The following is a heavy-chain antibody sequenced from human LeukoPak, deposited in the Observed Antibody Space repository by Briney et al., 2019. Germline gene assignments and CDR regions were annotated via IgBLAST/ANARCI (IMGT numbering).Heavy chain of an antibody. J-gene: IGHJ4*02. D-gene: IGHD5-12*01. Sequence: GASVKVSCKASGYTFTGYYMHWVRQTPGQGLEWMGGINPNSGDTNYLQKFQGRVTMTRDTSIATVFMNLSRPGFDDTALYYCARGGYSGFSFDYWGQGTLVTVSS. CDR3: ARGGYSGFSFDY. CDR2: INPNSGDT. V-gene: IGHV1-2*02. CDR1: GYTFTGYY.